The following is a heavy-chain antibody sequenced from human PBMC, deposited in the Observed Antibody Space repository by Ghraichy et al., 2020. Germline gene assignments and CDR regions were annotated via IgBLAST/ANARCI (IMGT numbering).Heavy chain of an antibody. D-gene: IGHD2-2*01. V-gene: IGHV4-59*01. CDR3: ARAGGQLEYYYYYGMDV. Sequence: SETLSLTCTVSGGSISSYYWSWIRQPPGKGLEWIGYIYYSGSTNYNPSLKSRVTISVDTSKNQFSLKLSSVTAADTAVYYCARAGGQLEYYYYYGMDVWGQGTTVTVFS. CDR2: IYYSGST. J-gene: IGHJ6*02. CDR1: GGSISSYY.